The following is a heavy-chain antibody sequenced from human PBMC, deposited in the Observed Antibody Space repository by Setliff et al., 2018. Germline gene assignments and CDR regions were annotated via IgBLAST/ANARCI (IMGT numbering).Heavy chain of an antibody. CDR1: TFWSYW. CDR2: IKQDGSTK. Sequence: TFWSYWMSWVRQAPGKGLEWVADIKQDGSTKYYLDSVKGRFTISRDNAKRSLYLQMNGLRADDTGVYYCVRDDADNYDAFDNWGQGTLVTVSS. J-gene: IGHJ3*02. CDR3: VRDDADNYDAFDN. V-gene: IGHV3-7*01. D-gene: IGHD3-22*01.